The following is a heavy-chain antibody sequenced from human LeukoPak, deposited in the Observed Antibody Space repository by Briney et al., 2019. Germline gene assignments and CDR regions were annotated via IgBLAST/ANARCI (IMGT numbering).Heavy chain of an antibody. D-gene: IGHD2-15*01. Sequence: ASVKVSCKASGYTFTSYGISWVRQAPGQGLEWMGWISAYNGNTNYAQKLQGRVTKTTDTSTSTAYMELRSLRSDDTAVYYCARDGVVAPVGYCSGGSCPPYYYYGMDVWGQGTTVTVSS. J-gene: IGHJ6*02. CDR3: ARDGVVAPVGYCSGGSCPPYYYYGMDV. CDR1: GYTFTSYG. V-gene: IGHV1-18*01. CDR2: ISAYNGNT.